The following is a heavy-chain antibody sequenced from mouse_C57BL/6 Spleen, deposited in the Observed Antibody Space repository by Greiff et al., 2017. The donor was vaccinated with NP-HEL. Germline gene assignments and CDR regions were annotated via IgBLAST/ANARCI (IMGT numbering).Heavy chain of an antibody. V-gene: IGHV6-3*01. CDR2: IRLKSDNYAT. CDR1: GFTFSNYW. D-gene: IGHD2-3*01. J-gene: IGHJ4*01. Sequence: EVQLLESGGGLVQPGGSMKLSCVASGFTFSNYWMNWVRQSPEKGLEWVAQIRLKSDNYATHYAESVKGRFTISRDDSKSSVYLQMNNLRAEDTGIYYCTGGGDGYYFYAMDDWGQVTSVTVSS. CDR3: TGGGDGYYFYAMDD.